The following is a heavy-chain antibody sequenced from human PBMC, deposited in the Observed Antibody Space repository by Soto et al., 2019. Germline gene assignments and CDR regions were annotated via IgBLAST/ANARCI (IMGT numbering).Heavy chain of an antibody. J-gene: IGHJ4*02. D-gene: IGHD2-15*01. V-gene: IGHV3-73*02. CDR3: TRHRDYCSGGSCYTPDYDY. Sequence: EVQLVESGGGLVQPGGSLKLSCSASGFTFSGSAMHWVRQASGKGLEWVGRIRSKANSYATAYAASVKGRFTISRDDSTNTAHRHMNSLKTEDTAVYYCTRHRDYCSGGSCYTPDYDYWGQGTLVTVSS. CDR1: GFTFSGSA. CDR2: IRSKANSYAT.